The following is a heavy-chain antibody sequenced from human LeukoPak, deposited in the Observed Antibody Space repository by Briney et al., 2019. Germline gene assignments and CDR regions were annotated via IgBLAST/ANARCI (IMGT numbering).Heavy chain of an antibody. Sequence: GGSLRLSCAASGFTFSSYSMNWVRQAPGKGLEWVSSISSSSSHIYYADSVKGRFTISIDNAKNSLYLQMNSLRAEDTAVYYCARGGGVGLDYWGQGTLVTVSS. CDR1: GFTFSSYS. CDR2: ISSSSSHI. CDR3: ARGGGVGLDY. V-gene: IGHV3-21*01. D-gene: IGHD2-15*01. J-gene: IGHJ4*02.